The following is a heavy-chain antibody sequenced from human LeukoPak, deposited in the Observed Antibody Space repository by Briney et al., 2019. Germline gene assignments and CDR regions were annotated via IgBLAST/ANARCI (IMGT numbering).Heavy chain of an antibody. Sequence: GGSLRLSCAASGFTFSSYGMHWVRQAPGKGLEGVAVISYDGSNKYYADSVKGRFTISRDNSKKTLYLQMNSLRAEATAVYYCANSGAAGGLQNGYFQHWGQGALVTVSS. D-gene: IGHD6-13*01. CDR2: ISYDGSNK. J-gene: IGHJ1*01. CDR1: GFTFSSYG. V-gene: IGHV3-30*18. CDR3: ANSGAAGGLQNGYFQH.